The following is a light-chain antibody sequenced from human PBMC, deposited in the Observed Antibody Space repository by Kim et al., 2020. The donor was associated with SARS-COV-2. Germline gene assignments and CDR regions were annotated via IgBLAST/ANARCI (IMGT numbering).Light chain of an antibody. J-gene: IGLJ1*01. V-gene: IGLV1-47*02. CDR1: RSNIGTNY. CDR3: EAWDDNMSGQV. CDR2: SNN. Sequence: VLTQPPSVSGTPGQKVTISCSGSRSNIGTNYVYWYQQVTGTAPKLLIYSNNQRSSGVPDRFSGSKSGTSASLAISGLRSEDEADYYCEAWDDNMSGQVFGTGTKVTVL.